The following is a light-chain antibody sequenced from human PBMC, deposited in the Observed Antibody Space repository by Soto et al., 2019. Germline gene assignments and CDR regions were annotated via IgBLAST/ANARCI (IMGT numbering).Light chain of an antibody. Sequence: DIQLTQSPSTLAASVGDRVTITCRASQSISSWLAWYQQKTGKAPKLLIYKASSLESGVPSRFSGSGSGTGFTLTISSLQPGDFATYYCQQYNSDSITFGQGTRLEIK. CDR1: QSISSW. CDR2: KAS. CDR3: QQYNSDSIT. V-gene: IGKV1-5*03. J-gene: IGKJ5*01.